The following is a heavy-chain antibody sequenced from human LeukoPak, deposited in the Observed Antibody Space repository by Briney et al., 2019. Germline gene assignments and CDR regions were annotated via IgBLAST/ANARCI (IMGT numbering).Heavy chain of an antibody. CDR2: IIPIFGTA. Sequence: EASVKVSCKASGGTFSSYAISWVRQAPGQGLEWMGGIIPIFGTANYAQKFQGRVTITADESTSTAYMELSSLRSEDTAVYYCARVHARGSYYVLNYWGQGTLVTVSS. CDR1: GGTFSSYA. V-gene: IGHV1-69*13. J-gene: IGHJ4*02. D-gene: IGHD1-26*01. CDR3: ARVHARGSYYVLNY.